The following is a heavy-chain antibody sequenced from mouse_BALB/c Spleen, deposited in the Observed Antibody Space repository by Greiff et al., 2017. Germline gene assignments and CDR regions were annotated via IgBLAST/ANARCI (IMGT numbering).Heavy chain of an antibody. CDR3: ARSLDWDGFAY. CDR2: ISSGGGNT. D-gene: IGHD4-1*01. J-gene: IGHJ3*01. Sequence: EVMLVESGGGLVKPGGSLKLSFSASGFTFSSYTMSWVRQTPEKRLEWVATISSGGGNTYYPDSVKGRFTISRDNAKNNLYLQMSSLRSEDTALYYCARSLDWDGFAYWGQGTLVTVSA. V-gene: IGHV5-9*03. CDR1: GFTFSSYT.